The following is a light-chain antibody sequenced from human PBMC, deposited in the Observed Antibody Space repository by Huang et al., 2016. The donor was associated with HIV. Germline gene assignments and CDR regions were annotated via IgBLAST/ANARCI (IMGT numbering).Light chain of an antibody. CDR3: QQYDNLHT. CDR1: QDISNY. CDR2: DAS. J-gene: IGKJ2*01. V-gene: IGKV1-33*01. Sequence: DIQMTQSPSSLSASVGDRVTITCKASQDISNYLNWYQQKPGKAPKLLIYDASNLETGVPSMFSGSRSGTHFTFTINNLQPEDIATYYCQQYDNLHTFGQGTKLEIK.